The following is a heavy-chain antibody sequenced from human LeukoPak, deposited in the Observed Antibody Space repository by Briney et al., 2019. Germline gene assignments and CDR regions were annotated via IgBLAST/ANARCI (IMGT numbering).Heavy chain of an antibody. V-gene: IGHV3-30*02. Sequence: GGSLRLSCAASGFTFSSYGMHWVRQAPGKGLEWVAFIRYDGSNKYYADSVKGRFTISRDNSKNTLYLQMNSLRAEDTAVYYCARRRPNHYYDSSGIGFDPWGQGTLVTVSS. J-gene: IGHJ5*02. CDR2: IRYDGSNK. CDR3: ARRRPNHYYDSSGIGFDP. D-gene: IGHD3-22*01. CDR1: GFTFSSYG.